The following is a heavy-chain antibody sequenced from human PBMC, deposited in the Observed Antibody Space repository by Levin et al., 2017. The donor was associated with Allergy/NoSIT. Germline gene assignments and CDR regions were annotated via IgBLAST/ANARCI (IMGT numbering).Heavy chain of an antibody. CDR3: ARDRGATIFPTLYYFDY. J-gene: IGHJ4*02. Sequence: ASVKVSCKASGYTFTGFYMHWVRQAPGQGLEWMGWINPNSGATDYAQNFKGRITMTRDTSTNTAYMEVTRLRSDDTAIFYCARDRGATIFPTLYYFDYWGQGSLVTVSA. CDR1: GYTFTGFY. D-gene: IGHD3-3*01. CDR2: INPNSGAT. V-gene: IGHV1-2*02.